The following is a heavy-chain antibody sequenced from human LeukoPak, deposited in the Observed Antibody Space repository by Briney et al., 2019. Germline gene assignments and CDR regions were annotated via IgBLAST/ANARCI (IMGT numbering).Heavy chain of an antibody. CDR3: AKSEGSGHYYYYYMDV. V-gene: IGHV3-30*18. D-gene: IGHD3-10*01. CDR2: ISYDGSNK. Sequence: GGSLRLSCAASGFTFSSYGMHWVRQAPGKGLEWVAVISYDGSNKYYADSVKGRFTISRDNSKNTLYLQMNSLRAEDTAVYYCAKSEGSGHYYYYYMDVWGKGTTVTVSS. J-gene: IGHJ6*03. CDR1: GFTFSSYG.